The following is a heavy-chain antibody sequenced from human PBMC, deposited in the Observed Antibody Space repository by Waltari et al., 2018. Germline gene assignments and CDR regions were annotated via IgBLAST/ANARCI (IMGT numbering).Heavy chain of an antibody. Sequence: VQLVESGGGLIQPGGSLRLSCAASGFTVSSNYMSWVRQAPGKGLEWVAVIWYDGSNKYYADSVKGRFTISRDNSKNTLYLQMNSLRAEDTAVYYCAKFPYSSSNFDYWGQGTLVTVSS. J-gene: IGHJ4*02. CDR2: IWYDGSNK. CDR1: GFTVSSNY. CDR3: AKFPYSSSNFDY. V-gene: IGHV3-33*06. D-gene: IGHD6-13*01.